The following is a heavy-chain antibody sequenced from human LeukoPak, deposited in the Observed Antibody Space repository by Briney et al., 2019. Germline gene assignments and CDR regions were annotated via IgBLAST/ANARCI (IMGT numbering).Heavy chain of an antibody. J-gene: IGHJ5*01. CDR1: GGSFSNYD. V-gene: IGHV4-34*01. CDR2: IHHSGRT. Sequence: ETLSLTCAVYGGSFSNYDWTWIRQPPGKGLEWIGEIHHSGRTNYNPSLKSRITISADTSKKQFSLRLSSVTAADTAVYYCARGRSRVTIFGVALNWLDSWGQGNLVTV. CDR3: ARGRSRVTIFGVALNWLDS. D-gene: IGHD3-3*01.